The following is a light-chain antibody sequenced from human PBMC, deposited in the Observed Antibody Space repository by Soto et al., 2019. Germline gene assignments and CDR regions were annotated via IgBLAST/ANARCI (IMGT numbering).Light chain of an antibody. J-gene: IGKJ2*01. Sequence: EIVLTQSPATLSLSPGERATLSCRASQSVSSYLAWYQQKPGQAPRLLIYDASNRATGIPARFSGSGSGTDFSLTISRLEPEDFAVYYCQQRSNWRYTFGQGTKVEI. V-gene: IGKV3-11*01. CDR2: DAS. CDR1: QSVSSY. CDR3: QQRSNWRYT.